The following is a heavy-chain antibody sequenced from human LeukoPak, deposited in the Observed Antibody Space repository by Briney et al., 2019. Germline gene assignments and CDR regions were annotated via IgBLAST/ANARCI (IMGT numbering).Heavy chain of an antibody. V-gene: IGHV4-30-4*01. J-gene: IGHJ3*02. CDR3: ARGIIVATTKDAFDI. D-gene: IGHD5-12*01. Sequence: SETLSLTCTVSGGSISSGDYYCSWIRQPPGKGLEWIGYIYYSGSTYYNLSLKSRVTISVDTSKNQFSLKLSSVTAADTAVYYCARGIIVATTKDAFDIWGQGTMVTVSS. CDR2: IYYSGST. CDR1: GGSISSGDYY.